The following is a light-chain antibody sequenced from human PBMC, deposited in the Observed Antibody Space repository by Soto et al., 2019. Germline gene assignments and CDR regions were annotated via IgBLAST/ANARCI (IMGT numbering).Light chain of an antibody. J-gene: IGKJ1*01. Sequence: EIVLTQSPATLSLSPGERATLSCRASQSVRGYLAWYQQKPGQAPRLLIYDASFRVTGLPARFSGSGSGTDFTLTISRLEPEDFAVYYCQQYGSSSTFGQGTKVDIK. CDR1: QSVRGY. V-gene: IGKV3-20*01. CDR2: DAS. CDR3: QQYGSSST.